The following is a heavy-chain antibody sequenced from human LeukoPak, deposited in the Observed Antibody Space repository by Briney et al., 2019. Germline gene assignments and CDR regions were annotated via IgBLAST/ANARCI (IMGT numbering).Heavy chain of an antibody. Sequence: PSETLSLTCAVYGGFFSGYYWSWIRQPPGKGLEWIGEINHSGSTNYNPSLKSRVTLSVDTSKNQFSLKLSSVTAADTAVYYCARGDYYDSSGYAYWGQGTLVTVSS. J-gene: IGHJ4*02. CDR3: ARGDYYDSSGYAY. V-gene: IGHV4-34*01. D-gene: IGHD3-22*01. CDR1: GGFFSGYY. CDR2: INHSGST.